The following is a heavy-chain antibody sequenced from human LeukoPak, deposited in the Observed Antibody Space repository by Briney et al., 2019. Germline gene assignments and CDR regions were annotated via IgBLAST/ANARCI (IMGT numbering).Heavy chain of an antibody. Sequence: SETLSLTCTVSSGSISSYYWNWIRQPPGKGLEWIGCIYYSGSTNYNPSLKSRVTISVDTSKNQFSLKLSSVTAADTVVYYCARSGNHHYNWFDPWGQGTLVTVSS. V-gene: IGHV4-59*12. J-gene: IGHJ5*02. CDR3: ARSGNHHYNWFDP. CDR2: IYYSGST. CDR1: SGSISSYY. D-gene: IGHD1-14*01.